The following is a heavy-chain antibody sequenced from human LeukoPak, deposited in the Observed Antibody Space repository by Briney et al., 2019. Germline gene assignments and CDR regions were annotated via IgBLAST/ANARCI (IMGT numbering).Heavy chain of an antibody. D-gene: IGHD4-17*01. J-gene: IGHJ4*02. CDR1: GFTFGDYA. CDR3: TRDGWGKGPYGNQVDY. V-gene: IGHV3-49*04. Sequence: GGSLRLSCTASGFTFGDYAMSWVRQAPGKGLEWVGFIRDKTYGGTTEYAASVKGRFTISRDDSKSIAYLQMNSLKTEDTAVYYCTRDGWGKGPYGNQVDYWGQGTLVTVSS. CDR2: IRDKTYGGTT.